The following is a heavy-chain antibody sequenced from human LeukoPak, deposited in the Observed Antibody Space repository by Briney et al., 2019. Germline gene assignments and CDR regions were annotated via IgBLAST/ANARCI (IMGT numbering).Heavy chain of an antibody. V-gene: IGHV3-30-3*01. CDR3: ARDSYDILTGHGGSAFDI. CDR1: GFTFSSYA. Sequence: GGSLRLSCAASGFTFSSYAMHWVRQAPAKGLEWVAVISYDGSNKYYADSVKGRFTFSRDNSKNTLYLQMNSLRAEDTAVYYCARDSYDILTGHGGSAFDIWGQGTMVTVSS. J-gene: IGHJ3*02. D-gene: IGHD3-9*01. CDR2: ISYDGSNK.